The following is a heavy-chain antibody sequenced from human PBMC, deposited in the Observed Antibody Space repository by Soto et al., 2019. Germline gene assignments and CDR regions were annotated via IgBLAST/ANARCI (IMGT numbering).Heavy chain of an antibody. CDR3: ARSGFSYGPNPLLY. CDR2: IYYSGST. Sequence: QGQLQESGPGLVKPSQTLSLTCTVSGGSISSGGYYWSWIRQHPGKGLEWIGYIYYSGSTYYNPSLRSRVTISVDTSKNQFSLKLSSVTAADTAVYYCARSGFSYGPNPLLYWGQGTLVTVSS. V-gene: IGHV4-31*03. J-gene: IGHJ4*02. CDR1: GGSISSGGYY. D-gene: IGHD5-18*01.